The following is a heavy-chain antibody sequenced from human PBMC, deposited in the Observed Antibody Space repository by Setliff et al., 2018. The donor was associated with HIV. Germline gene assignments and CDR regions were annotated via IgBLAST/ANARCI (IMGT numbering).Heavy chain of an antibody. CDR1: GFSLSSIGVG. Sequence: SGPTLVNPTQTLTLTCTFSGFSLSSIGVGVGWIRQPPGKALEWLALMYWDDDPRYNSSLKNRLIITKDTSKKQVVLTMTVLDPVDKATYYGAHKPRIFAAGTHYCDFWGQRTLVTVSS. CDR3: AHKPRIFAAGTHYCDF. D-gene: IGHD6-13*01. J-gene: IGHJ4*02. CDR2: MYWDDDP. V-gene: IGHV2-5*02.